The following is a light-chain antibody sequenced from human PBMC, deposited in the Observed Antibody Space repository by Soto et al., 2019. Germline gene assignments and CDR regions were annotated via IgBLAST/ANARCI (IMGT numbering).Light chain of an antibody. J-gene: IGKJ5*01. Sequence: EIVLTQSTDTLSLSPGERATLSCRASQSVSSYLAWFQQKPGQAPRLLIFDVSNRPTGIPARFSGSGSGTDFTLTISSLEPEDFAVYYCQQRSNWPITFGQGTRLEIK. V-gene: IGKV3-11*01. CDR1: QSVSSY. CDR3: QQRSNWPIT. CDR2: DVS.